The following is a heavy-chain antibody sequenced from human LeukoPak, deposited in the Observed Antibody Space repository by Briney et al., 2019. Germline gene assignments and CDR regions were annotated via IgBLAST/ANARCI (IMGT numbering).Heavy chain of an antibody. Sequence: SETLSLTCTVSGGSVSSGRYYWSWIRQPPGKGLEWIGYIYYSGSTNYNPSLKSRVTISVDTSKNQFSLKLSSVTAADTPVYYCAKRVYYYDSSGYYRDAFDIWGQGTMVTVSS. J-gene: IGHJ3*02. CDR2: IYYSGST. CDR1: GGSVSSGRYY. V-gene: IGHV4-61*01. CDR3: AKRVYYYDSSGYYRDAFDI. D-gene: IGHD3-22*01.